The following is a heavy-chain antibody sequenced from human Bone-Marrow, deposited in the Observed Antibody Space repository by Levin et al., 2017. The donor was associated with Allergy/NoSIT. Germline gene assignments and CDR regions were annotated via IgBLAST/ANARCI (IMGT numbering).Heavy chain of an antibody. Sequence: SQTLSLTCTVSGGSISSNTYYWGWIRQPPGKGLEWIASIYYSGNTHYNPSLRSRVTISVDTSKNQFSLKVSSVTAADAAVYFCARKPIHFGTDDDYFDYGGQGTLVTVAS. CDR2: IYYSGNT. V-gene: IGHV4-39*07. CDR1: GGSISSNTYY. CDR3: ARKPIHFGTDDDYFDY. J-gene: IGHJ4*02. D-gene: IGHD3-3*02.